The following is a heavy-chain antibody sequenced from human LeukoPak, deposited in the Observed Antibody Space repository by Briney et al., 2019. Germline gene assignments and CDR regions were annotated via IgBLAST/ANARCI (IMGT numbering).Heavy chain of an antibody. V-gene: IGHV1-46*01. CDR2: INPSGGST. CDR1: GYTFTSYY. CDR3: ARDSSGQEGDY. J-gene: IGHJ4*02. Sequence: ASAKVSCKASGYTFTSYYMHWVRQAPGQGLEWMGIINPSGGSTSYAQKFQGRVTMTRDTSTSTVYMELSSLRSEDTAVYYCARDSSGQEGDYWGQGTLVTVSS. D-gene: IGHD3-22*01.